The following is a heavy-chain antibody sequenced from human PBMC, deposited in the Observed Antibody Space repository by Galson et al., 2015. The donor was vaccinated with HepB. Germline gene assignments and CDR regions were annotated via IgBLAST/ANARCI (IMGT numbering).Heavy chain of an antibody. CDR1: GGSISSSSYY. Sequence: TLSLTCTVSGGSISSSSYYWGWIRQPPGKGLEWIGSFYYSGSTYYNPSLKSRVTISVDTSKNQFSLRLRSVIAADTAVYYCAIQEYHYDSSAYEDAFDIWGQGTMVTVSP. CDR3: AIQEYHYDSSAYEDAFDI. CDR2: FYYSGST. D-gene: IGHD3-22*01. J-gene: IGHJ3*02. V-gene: IGHV4-39*01.